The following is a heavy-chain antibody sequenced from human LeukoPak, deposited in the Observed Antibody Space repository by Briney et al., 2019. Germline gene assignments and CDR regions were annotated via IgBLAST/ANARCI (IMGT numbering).Heavy chain of an antibody. CDR1: GGSFSGYY. CDR3: ARGAIVVVPAATTNGYFQH. V-gene: IGHV4-34*01. J-gene: IGHJ1*01. Sequence: SETLSLTCAVYGGSFSGYYWSWIRQPPGKGLEWIGEINHSGSTNYNPSLKSRVTISVDTSKNQFSLKLSSVTAADTAVYYCARGAIVVVPAATTNGYFQHWGQGTLVTVYS. D-gene: IGHD2-2*01. CDR2: INHSGST.